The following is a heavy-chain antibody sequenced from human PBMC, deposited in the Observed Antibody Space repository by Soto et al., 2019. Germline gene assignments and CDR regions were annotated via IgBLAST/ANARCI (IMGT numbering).Heavy chain of an antibody. Sequence: SETLSLTCTVSGGSISSGGYYWSWIRQHPGKGLEWIGYIYYSGSTYYNPSLKSRVTISVDTSKNQFSLKLSSVTAADTAVYYCARGERDYLDSSGSLDDWGQGTLVTVSS. J-gene: IGHJ4*02. CDR2: IYYSGST. CDR3: ARGERDYLDSSGSLDD. V-gene: IGHV4-31*03. D-gene: IGHD3-22*01. CDR1: GGSISSGGYY.